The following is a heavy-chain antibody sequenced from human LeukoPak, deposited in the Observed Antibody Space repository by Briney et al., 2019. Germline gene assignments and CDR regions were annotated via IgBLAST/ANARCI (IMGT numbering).Heavy chain of an antibody. CDR3: ARISLGSDTSPSSGWPYYFDY. D-gene: IGHD6-19*01. CDR2: FVWYDDK. V-gene: IGHV2-70*04. Sequence: SGPSLVKPTQTLTLTCTFSGFSLITSGMRVSWIRQPPVKALERLACFVWYDDKFYSTSLKTRLTISKDTSNNQVVLTMTNMDPVDTATYYCARISLGSDTSPSSGWPYYFDYWGQGTLVTVSS. J-gene: IGHJ4*02. CDR1: GFSLITSGMR.